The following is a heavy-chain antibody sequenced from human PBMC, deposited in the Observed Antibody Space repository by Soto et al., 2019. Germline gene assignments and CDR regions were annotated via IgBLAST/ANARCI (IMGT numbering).Heavy chain of an antibody. CDR2: ISWQSGSI. D-gene: IGHD6-6*01. CDR1: GFIFDDYD. J-gene: IGHJ4*02. V-gene: IGHV3-9*01. CDR3: AKDMFSSSSAATFDY. Sequence: EVQLVESGGGLAQPGRSLRLSCAASGFIFDDYDMHWVRQAPGKGLEWVSGISWQSGSIRYADSVKGRFTISRDNAKNSLYLQMNSLRVEDTALYYCAKDMFSSSSAATFDYWGQGILVTVSS.